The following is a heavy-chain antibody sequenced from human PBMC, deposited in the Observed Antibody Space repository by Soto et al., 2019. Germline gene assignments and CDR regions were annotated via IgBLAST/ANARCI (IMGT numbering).Heavy chain of an antibody. D-gene: IGHD2-15*01. CDR2: IIPIFGTP. J-gene: IGHJ5*02. CDR1: GRRLRTYS. CDR3: ARGLECRGYCLDKPTWFAP. V-gene: IGHV1-69*06. Sequence: RVGSEGTGRRLRTYSKSRVRQAPGQGLGWMGRIIPIFGTPYYAQKFQGRVTITADKSTSTVYMELSSLRSDDTAVYFCARGLECRGYCLDKPTWFAPWGQGTLVTVSS.